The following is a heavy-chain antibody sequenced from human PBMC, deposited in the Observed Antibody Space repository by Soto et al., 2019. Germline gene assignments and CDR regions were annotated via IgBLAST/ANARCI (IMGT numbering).Heavy chain of an antibody. Sequence: GGSLRLSCAPSGFTFSSYTMNWVRQAPGKGLEWVSYITSTGSTIYYADSVKGRFTISRDNSKNTLYLQLSSLRAEDTAVYYCAKMGPGGRSDRPHFDFWGQGTLVTVSS. CDR3: AKMGPGGRSDRPHFDF. CDR1: GFTFSSYT. CDR2: ITSTGSTI. V-gene: IGHV3-48*01. D-gene: IGHD1-26*01. J-gene: IGHJ4*02.